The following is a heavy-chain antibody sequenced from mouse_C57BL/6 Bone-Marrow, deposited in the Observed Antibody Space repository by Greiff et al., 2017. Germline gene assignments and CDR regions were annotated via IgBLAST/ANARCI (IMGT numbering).Heavy chain of an antibody. J-gene: IGHJ2*01. V-gene: IGHV5-6*01. CDR2: ISSGGSYT. CDR1: GFTFSSYG. Sequence: EVQVVESGGDLVKPGGSLKLSCAASGFTFSSYGMSWVRQTPDKRLEWVATISSGGSYTYYPDSVKGRFTISRDNAKNTLYLQMSSLKSEDTAMYYCARHKSNYGENGGQGTTLTVSS. CDR3: ARHKSNYGEN. D-gene: IGHD2-5*01.